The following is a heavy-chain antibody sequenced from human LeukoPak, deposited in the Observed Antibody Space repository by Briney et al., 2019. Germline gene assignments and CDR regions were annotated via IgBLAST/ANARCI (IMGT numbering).Heavy chain of an antibody. CDR1: GFTFSSYG. D-gene: IGHD3-9*01. J-gene: IGHJ6*04. CDR2: ISHDGSNK. V-gene: IGHV3-30*18. Sequence: GGSLRLSCAASGFTFSSYGMHWVRQAPGKGLEWVAVISHDGSNKYYADSVKGRFTISRDNSKNTLYLQMNSLRAEDTAVYYCAKDDILTGYYYYYGMDVWGKGTTVTVSS. CDR3: AKDDILTGYYYYYGMDV.